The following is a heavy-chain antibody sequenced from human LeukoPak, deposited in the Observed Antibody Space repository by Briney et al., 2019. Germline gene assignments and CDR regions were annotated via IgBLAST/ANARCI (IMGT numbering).Heavy chain of an antibody. CDR3: ARGRTIWFGKTYYFDY. CDR1: GGSFSGYY. Sequence: SETLSLTCAVYGGSFSGYYWSWIRRPPGKGLEWIGEINHSGSTNYNPSLKSRVTISVDTSKNQFSLKLSSVTAADTAVYYCARGRTIWFGKTYYFDYWGQGTLVTVSS. J-gene: IGHJ4*02. D-gene: IGHD3-10*01. CDR2: INHSGST. V-gene: IGHV4-34*01.